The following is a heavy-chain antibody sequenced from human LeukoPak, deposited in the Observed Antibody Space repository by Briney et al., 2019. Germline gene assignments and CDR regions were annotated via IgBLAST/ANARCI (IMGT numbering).Heavy chain of an antibody. J-gene: IGHJ4*02. Sequence: VASVKVSCKASGYSFTNFYIHWVRQAPGQGLEWMGWISAYNGNTNYAQKLQGRVTMTTDTSTSTAYMELRSLRSDDTAVYYCASSNSMVATFSYFDYWGQGTLVTVSS. CDR2: ISAYNGNT. D-gene: IGHD5-12*01. CDR3: ASSNSMVATFSYFDY. CDR1: GYSFTNFY. V-gene: IGHV1-18*04.